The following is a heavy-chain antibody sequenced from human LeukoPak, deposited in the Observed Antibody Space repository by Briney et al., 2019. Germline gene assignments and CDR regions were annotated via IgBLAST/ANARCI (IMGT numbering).Heavy chain of an antibody. CDR2: INNDGSTT. Sequence: GGSLRLSCAASGFTFSSYWMHWVRQAPGKGLVWVSRINNDGSTTNYADSVKGGFTISRDNSKNTLYLQMNTLRAEDMAVYYCAKDGGQGADYWGQGTLVSVSS. CDR1: GFTFSSYW. J-gene: IGHJ4*02. D-gene: IGHD3-16*01. CDR3: AKDGGQGADY. V-gene: IGHV3-74*01.